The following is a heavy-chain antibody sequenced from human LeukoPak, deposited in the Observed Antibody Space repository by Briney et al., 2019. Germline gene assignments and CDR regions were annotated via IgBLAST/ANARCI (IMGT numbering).Heavy chain of an antibody. V-gene: IGHV4-34*01. CDR2: INHSGST. Sequence: KPSETLSLTCAVYGGSFSGYYWSWIRQPPGKGLEWIGEINHSGSTNYNPSLKSRVTISVDTSKNQFSLKLSSVTAADTAVYYCARGRVTMVRGVTLNWFDPWGQRTLVTVSS. CDR3: ARGRVTMVRGVTLNWFDP. J-gene: IGHJ5*02. D-gene: IGHD3-10*01. CDR1: GGSFSGYY.